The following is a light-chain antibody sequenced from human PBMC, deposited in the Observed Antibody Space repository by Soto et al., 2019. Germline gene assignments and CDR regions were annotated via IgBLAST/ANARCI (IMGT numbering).Light chain of an antibody. CDR1: QSLSSSY. J-gene: IGKJ1*01. Sequence: EIVLTQSPGTLTLSPGERATLSCRASQSLSSSYLAWYQQKPGQAPRLLIYGTSIRATGIPDRFSGSGSRTDFTLTITRLEPEDFAVYYCQRFGTSPPWTFGQGTKVDI. CDR3: QRFGTSPPWT. CDR2: GTS. V-gene: IGKV3-20*01.